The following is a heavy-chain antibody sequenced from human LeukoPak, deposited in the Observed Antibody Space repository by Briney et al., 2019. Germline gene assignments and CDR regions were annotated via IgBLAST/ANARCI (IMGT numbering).Heavy chain of an antibody. V-gene: IGHV1-24*01. Sequence: ASVKVSCKVSGYTLTHVSMHWVRQAPGKGLEWRGGFDPEDGETIYAQKFQGRVTMTEDTSTDTAYMELSSLRSEDTAVYYCATNLGIWFDKNNTWGQGTRVSVSS. CDR1: GYTLTHVS. CDR3: ATNLGIWFDKNNT. D-gene: IGHD3-10*01. J-gene: IGHJ4*02. CDR2: FDPEDGET.